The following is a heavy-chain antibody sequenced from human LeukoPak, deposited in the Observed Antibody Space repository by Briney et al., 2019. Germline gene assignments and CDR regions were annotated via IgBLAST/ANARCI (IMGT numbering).Heavy chain of an antibody. CDR2: IYTSGST. D-gene: IGHD4-23*01. CDR3: ARLYLPGGSHAFDI. V-gene: IGHV4-4*09. J-gene: IGHJ3*02. CDR1: GGSISSYY. Sequence: SETLSLTCTVSGGSISSYYWSWIRQPPGKGLEWVGYIYTSGSTNYNPSLKSRVTISVDTSKNQFSLKLSSVTAADTAVYYCARLYLPGGSHAFDIWGQGTMVTVSS.